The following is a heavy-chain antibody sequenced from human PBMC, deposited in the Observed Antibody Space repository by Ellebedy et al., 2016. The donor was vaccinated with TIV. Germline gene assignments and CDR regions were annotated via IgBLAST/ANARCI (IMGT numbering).Heavy chain of an antibody. CDR1: GDSIFSSTNY. CDR2: IYFSGSS. V-gene: IGHV4-61*05. D-gene: IGHD1-26*01. J-gene: IGHJ4*02. CDR3: VRWVGHFDF. Sequence: MPGGSLRLSCTVSGDSIFSSTNYWGWIRQPPGKGLEWIGYIYFSGSSNYNPSLKSRVTMSVDTSKNQFSLKLSSVTAADTAVYYCVRWVGHFDFWGQGTLVTVSS.